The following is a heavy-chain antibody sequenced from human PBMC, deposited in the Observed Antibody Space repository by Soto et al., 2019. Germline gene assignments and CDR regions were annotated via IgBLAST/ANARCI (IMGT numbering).Heavy chain of an antibody. J-gene: IGHJ5*02. CDR2: IYYSGST. Sequence: QVQLQESGPGLVKPSQTLSLTCTVSGGSISSGGYYWSWIRQHPGKGLGWIGYIYYSGSTYYNPSLKRRLTISVDTSKNQFALKLRSVTAADTDVYYCALGLNNWFDPWGQGTLVTVPS. CDR1: GGSISSGGYY. V-gene: IGHV4-31*03. CDR3: ALGLNNWFDP. D-gene: IGHD5-12*01.